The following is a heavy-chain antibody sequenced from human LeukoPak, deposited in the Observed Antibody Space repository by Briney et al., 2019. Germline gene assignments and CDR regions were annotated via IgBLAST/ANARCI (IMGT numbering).Heavy chain of an antibody. V-gene: IGHV3-30*03. CDR1: GFTFSSYG. D-gene: IGHD3-10*01. CDR2: ISYDGSNK. CDR3: ARDRFGSFYYMDV. Sequence: GRSLRLSCAASGFTFSSYGMHWVRQAPGKGLEWVAVISYDGSNKYYADSVKGRFTISRVNSKNTLYLQMNSLRAEDMAVYYCARDRFGSFYYMDVWGKGTTVTVSS. J-gene: IGHJ6*03.